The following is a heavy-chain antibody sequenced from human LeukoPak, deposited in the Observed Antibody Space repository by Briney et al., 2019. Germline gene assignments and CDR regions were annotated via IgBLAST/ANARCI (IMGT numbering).Heavy chain of an antibody. V-gene: IGHV1-46*01. CDR1: GYTFTSYY. CDR3: ARGIGYSYGYWALDY. J-gene: IGHJ4*02. D-gene: IGHD5-18*01. CDR2: INPSGGST. Sequence: ASVKVPCKASGYTFTSYYMHWVRQAPGQGLEWMGIINPSGGSTSYAQKFQGRVIMTRDTSTSTVYMEMSSLRSEDTAVYYCARGIGYSYGYWALDYWGQGTLVTVSS.